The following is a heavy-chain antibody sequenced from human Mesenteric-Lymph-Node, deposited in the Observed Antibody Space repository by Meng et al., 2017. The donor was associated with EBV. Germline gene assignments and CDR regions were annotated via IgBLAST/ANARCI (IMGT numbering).Heavy chain of an antibody. D-gene: IGHD2/OR15-2a*01. CDR1: GLTFTSYG. J-gene: IGHJ4*02. Sequence: VHRVVFGVMVKKPGDSGKVPWKAFGLTFTSYGFSWGRPAPCPVFEWMGWISAFHGDTNYAQNLQSRVAMTTDTSASTAYKVVTSLRSDYTAVYYCARDLPLYAAHVDRSFDYWGQGTLVTVSS. V-gene: IGHV1-18*01. CDR3: ARDLPLYAAHVDRSFDY. CDR2: ISAFHGDT.